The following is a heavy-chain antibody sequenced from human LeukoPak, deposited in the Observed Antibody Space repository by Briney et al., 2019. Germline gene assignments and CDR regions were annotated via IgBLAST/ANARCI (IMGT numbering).Heavy chain of an antibody. CDR2: INSDGSST. D-gene: IGHD1-26*01. Sequence: PGGSLRLSCAVSGFSFSTYWMHWVRQAPGKGLVWVSRINSDGSSTSYADSVKGRLTISRDNAKNTLYLQMNSLRTEDTATYYCARSLLGALDYWGQGTLVTVSS. J-gene: IGHJ4*02. CDR1: GFSFSTYW. CDR3: ARSLLGALDY. V-gene: IGHV3-74*01.